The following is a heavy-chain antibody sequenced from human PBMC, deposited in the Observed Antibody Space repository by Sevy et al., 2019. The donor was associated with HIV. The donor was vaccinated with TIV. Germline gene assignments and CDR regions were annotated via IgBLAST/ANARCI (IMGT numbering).Heavy chain of an antibody. J-gene: IGHJ4*02. Sequence: GGSLRLSCSGFGFTFQAFGMHWVRQAPGKGPEWLAVISSDESNQNYADSVKGRFTISRDNSKNLLFLQMNSLIPNDTAVYFCTKESLRGTYIRGDFDHWGQGTLVTVSS. CDR1: GFTFQAFG. CDR2: ISSDESNQ. V-gene: IGHV3-30*18. D-gene: IGHD3-10*02. CDR3: TKESLRGTYIRGDFDH.